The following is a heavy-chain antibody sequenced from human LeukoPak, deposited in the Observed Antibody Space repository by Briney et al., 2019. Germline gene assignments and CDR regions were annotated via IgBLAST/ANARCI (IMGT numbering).Heavy chain of an antibody. Sequence: PGGSLRLSCAASGFTFSSYSMNWVRQAPGKGLEWVSSISSSSSYIYYADSVKGRFTISRDNAKNSLYLQMNSLRAEDTAVYYCARDFDYYDSSGYLDFDYWGQGTLVTVSS. CDR1: GFTFSSYS. J-gene: IGHJ4*02. V-gene: IGHV3-21*01. D-gene: IGHD3-22*01. CDR2: ISSSSSYI. CDR3: ARDFDYYDSSGYLDFDY.